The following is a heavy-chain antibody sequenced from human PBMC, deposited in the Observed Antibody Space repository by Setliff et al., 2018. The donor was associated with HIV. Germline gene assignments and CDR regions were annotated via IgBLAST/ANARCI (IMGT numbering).Heavy chain of an antibody. Sequence: GGSLRLSCAASGFTFSSYGMHWVRQAPGKGLEWVAVIWYDGSNKCYADSVKGRFTISRDNSKNTLYLQMNSLRAEDTAIYYCARGGASSLPLDYWGHGTLVTVSS. V-gene: IGHV3-33*01. CDR3: ARGGASSLPLDY. J-gene: IGHJ4*01. CDR2: IWYDGSNK. D-gene: IGHD6-13*01. CDR1: GFTFSSYG.